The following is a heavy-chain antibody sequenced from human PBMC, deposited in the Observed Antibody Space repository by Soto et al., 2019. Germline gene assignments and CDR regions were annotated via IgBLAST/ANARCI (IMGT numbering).Heavy chain of an antibody. CDR2: IIPIFGTA. CDR3: ARKGRPYDSTGRLDY. D-gene: IGHD3-22*01. Sequence: GASVKVACKASGGTFSSYAISWVRQAPGQGLEWMGGIIPIFGTANYAQKFQGRVTVTADESTSTAYMELSSLRSEDTAVYYCARKGRPYDSTGRLDYWGQGPLVTVSS. CDR1: GGTFSSYA. V-gene: IGHV1-69*01. J-gene: IGHJ4*02.